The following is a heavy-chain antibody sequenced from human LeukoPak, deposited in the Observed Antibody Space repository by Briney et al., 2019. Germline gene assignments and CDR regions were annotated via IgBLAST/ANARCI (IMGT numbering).Heavy chain of an antibody. CDR3: ARARPSMWIDY. D-gene: IGHD5-12*01. V-gene: IGHV3-30*19. Sequence: QAGGSLRLSCAASGFSFRHLGMHWVRQAPGKGLEWVAFVENDGSTKYYADSVKGRFTISRDSSKNTLYLQMNSLRPEDAAVYYCARARPSMWIDYWGQGTLVTVSS. CDR2: VENDGSTK. J-gene: IGHJ4*02. CDR1: GFSFRHLG.